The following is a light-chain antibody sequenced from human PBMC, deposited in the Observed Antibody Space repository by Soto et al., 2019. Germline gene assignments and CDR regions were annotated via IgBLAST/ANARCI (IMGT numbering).Light chain of an antibody. J-gene: IGKJ5*01. V-gene: IGKV1-33*01. Sequence: DIQMTQSPSSLSASVGDRVTINCQASEDISNYLNWYQQKPGEAPKLLIYDASNLETGVPSRFSGSGSGTDFTFTISSLQPEDIATYYCQQYDNLSITFGQGTRLEFK. CDR3: QQYDNLSIT. CDR2: DAS. CDR1: EDISNY.